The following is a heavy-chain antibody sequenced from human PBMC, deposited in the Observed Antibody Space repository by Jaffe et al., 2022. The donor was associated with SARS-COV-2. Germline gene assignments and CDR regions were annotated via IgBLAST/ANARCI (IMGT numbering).Heavy chain of an antibody. D-gene: IGHD1-26*01. J-gene: IGHJ4*02. V-gene: IGHV3-23*01. CDR3: AKDLPESSNPLGLLDY. CDR1: GFTFSSYA. CDR2: VSSSGGST. Sequence: EVQLLASGGGLVQPGRSLRLSCAASGFTFSSYAMIWVRQAPGKGLEWVSAVSSSGGSTFYADSVKGRFTVSRDNSKNTLYLQMNSLRAEDTAVYYCAKDLPESSNPLGLLDYWGQGTLVTVSS.